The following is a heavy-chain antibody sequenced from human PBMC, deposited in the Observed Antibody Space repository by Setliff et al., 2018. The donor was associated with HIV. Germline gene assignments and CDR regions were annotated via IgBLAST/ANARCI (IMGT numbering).Heavy chain of an antibody. CDR1: GFTFSDYY. D-gene: IGHD4-17*01. J-gene: IGHJ4*02. CDR2: ITGGGDTI. CDR3: ARANYGFDY. Sequence: KPGGSLRLSCAASGFTFSDYYMTWIRQAPGKGLEWVSYITGGGDTINYADSVKGRFTISRDNAKNSLFLQMNSLRVEDTAVYYCARANYGFDYWGQGTLVTVSS. V-gene: IGHV3-11*04.